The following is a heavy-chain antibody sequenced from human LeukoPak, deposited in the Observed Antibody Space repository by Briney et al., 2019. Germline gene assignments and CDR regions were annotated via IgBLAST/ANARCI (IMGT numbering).Heavy chain of an antibody. D-gene: IGHD2-15*01. Sequence: SETLSLTCTVSGGSISSYYWSWIRQPPGKGLEWIGYIYYSGSTNYNPSLKSRVTISVDTSKNQFSLKLSSVTAADTAVYYCARQRSGGRGNAFDIWGQGTMVTVSS. J-gene: IGHJ3*02. CDR3: ARQRSGGRGNAFDI. CDR1: GGSISSYY. CDR2: IYYSGST. V-gene: IGHV4-59*01.